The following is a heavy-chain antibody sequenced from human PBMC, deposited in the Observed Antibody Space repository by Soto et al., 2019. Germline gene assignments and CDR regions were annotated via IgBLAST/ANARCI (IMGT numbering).Heavy chain of an antibody. CDR1: GYIFTNYY. CDR2: INPLPTSGST. D-gene: IGHD6-13*01. CDR3: ARDLAAAAY. V-gene: IGHV1-46*01. Sequence: GASVKVSCKASGYIFTNYYIHWVRQAPGQGLEWMAIINPLPTSGSTNYAQKFQGRVTVTRDTSPSTVYLELSSLRSDDTAVYYCARDLAAAAYWGQGTLVTVSS. J-gene: IGHJ4*02.